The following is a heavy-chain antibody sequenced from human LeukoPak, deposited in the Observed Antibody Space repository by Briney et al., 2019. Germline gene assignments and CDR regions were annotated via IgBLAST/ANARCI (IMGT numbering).Heavy chain of an antibody. D-gene: IGHD6-13*01. J-gene: IGHJ4*02. CDR1: GGSISSYY. Sequence: SETLSLTCTVSGGSISSYYWSWIRQPPGKGLEWIGYIYYSGSTNYNPSLKSRVTISVDTSKNQFSLKLSSVTAADTAVYYCARGYSSPGEIDYWGQGTLVTVSS. V-gene: IGHV4-59*12. CDR2: IYYSGST. CDR3: ARGYSSPGEIDY.